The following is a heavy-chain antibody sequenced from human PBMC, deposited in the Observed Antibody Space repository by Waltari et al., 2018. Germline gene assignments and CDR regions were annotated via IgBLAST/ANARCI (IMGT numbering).Heavy chain of an antibody. D-gene: IGHD4-17*01. J-gene: IGHJ5*02. CDR2: IYYSGST. CDR3: ARDYGDFSNWFDP. V-gene: IGHV4-39*07. Sequence: QLQLQESGPGLVKPSETLSLTCTVSGGSISSSSYYWGWIRQPPGKGLEWIGSIYYSGSTYYNPALKSRGTISVDTSKNQFSLKLSSVTAADTAVYYCARDYGDFSNWFDPWGQGTLVTVSS. CDR1: GGSISSSSYY.